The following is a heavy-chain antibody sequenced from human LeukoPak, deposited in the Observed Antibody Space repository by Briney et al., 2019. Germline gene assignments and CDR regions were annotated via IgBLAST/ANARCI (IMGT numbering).Heavy chain of an antibody. V-gene: IGHV4-4*07. Sequence: SETLSLTCSVPGSSISSYYYSWIRQPAGEGLQWIGRVYPSGEKNYNPSLKGRVTMSLDTSKYQVSLKLTSVTAADTAVYFCARGIQGESFDYWGQGALVTVST. CDR1: GSSISSYY. D-gene: IGHD3-16*01. CDR3: ARGIQGESFDY. J-gene: IGHJ4*02. CDR2: VYPSGEK.